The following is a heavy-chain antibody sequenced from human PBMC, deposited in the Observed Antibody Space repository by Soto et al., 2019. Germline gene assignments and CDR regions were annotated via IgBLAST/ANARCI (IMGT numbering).Heavy chain of an antibody. CDR2: ISPFFDTT. J-gene: IGHJ4*02. Sequence: QVHLVQSGADGRKSGSSVRVSCTASGGGTLSNDAISWVRQAPGQGLEWLGRISPFFDTTDYSQSFQGRLTMTADASTGTVYMDLRSLKSDDTAVYYCSREVVTETTWGSFDSWGQGTLVTVSS. D-gene: IGHD2-21*02. V-gene: IGHV1-69*01. CDR3: SREVVTETTWGSFDS. CDR1: GGGTLSNDA.